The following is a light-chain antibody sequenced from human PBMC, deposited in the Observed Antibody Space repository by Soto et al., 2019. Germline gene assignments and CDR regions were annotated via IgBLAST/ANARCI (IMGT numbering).Light chain of an antibody. CDR3: QQYGSSPPYT. J-gene: IGKJ2*01. CDR1: QSVSGN. V-gene: IGKV3-15*01. CDR2: GAS. Sequence: EIVMTQSPATLSVSPGEKATLSCRASQSVSGNLAWYQQKPGQAPRLLIYGASTRATGIPARFSGSGSGTEFTLTISSLQSEDFAVYYCQQYGSSPPYTFGQGTKLEIK.